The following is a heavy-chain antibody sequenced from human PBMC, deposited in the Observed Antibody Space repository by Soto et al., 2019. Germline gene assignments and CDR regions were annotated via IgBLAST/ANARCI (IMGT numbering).Heavy chain of an antibody. CDR1: GFTFSSYW. J-gene: IGHJ6*03. Sequence: EVQLVESGGGLVQPGGSLRLSCAASGFTFSSYWMSWVRQAPGKGLEWVANIKQDGSEKYYVDSVKGRFTISRDNAKNSLYLQMNSLRAEDTAVYYCAREGEGDFWSGYYTHYYYMGVWGKGTTVTVSS. V-gene: IGHV3-7*01. D-gene: IGHD3-3*01. CDR3: AREGEGDFWSGYYTHYYYMGV. CDR2: IKQDGSEK.